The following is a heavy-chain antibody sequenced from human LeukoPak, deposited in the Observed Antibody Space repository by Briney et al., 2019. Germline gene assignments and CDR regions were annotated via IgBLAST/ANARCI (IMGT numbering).Heavy chain of an antibody. J-gene: IGHJ4*02. Sequence: GASVKGSCKASGGTFSSYAISWVRQAPGQGLEWMGRIIPILGIANYAQKFQGRVTITADKSTSTAYMELSSLRSEDTAVYYCARDVDGLFDYWGQGTLVTVSS. V-gene: IGHV1-69*04. CDR2: IIPILGIA. CDR1: GGTFSSYA. CDR3: ARDVDGLFDY.